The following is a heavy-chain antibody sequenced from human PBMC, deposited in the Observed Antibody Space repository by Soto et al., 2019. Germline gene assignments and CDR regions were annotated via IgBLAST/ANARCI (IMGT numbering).Heavy chain of an antibody. V-gene: IGHV1-69*13. CDR3: AREGDDYGGKVDFDY. Sequence: ASVKVSCKASGGTFSSYAISWVRQAPGQGLEWMGGIIPIFGTANYAQKFQGRVTITADESTSTAYMELSSLRSEDTAVYYCAREGDDYGGKVDFDYWGQGTLVTVSS. CDR1: GGTFSSYA. J-gene: IGHJ4*02. D-gene: IGHD4-17*01. CDR2: IIPIFGTA.